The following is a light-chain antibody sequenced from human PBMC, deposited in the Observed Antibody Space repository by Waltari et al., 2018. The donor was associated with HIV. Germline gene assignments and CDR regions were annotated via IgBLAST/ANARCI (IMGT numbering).Light chain of an antibody. CDR3: QQYNTYPLT. CDR1: QNIYYW. J-gene: IGKJ1*01. Sequence: SASVGDRVTITCRASQNIYYWVAWYQQKPGKAPKVLINKASNLESGVPSRFGGSGSGTEFTLTISSLQPDDFATYYCQQYNTYPLTFGQGTKVEIK. V-gene: IGKV1-5*03. CDR2: KAS.